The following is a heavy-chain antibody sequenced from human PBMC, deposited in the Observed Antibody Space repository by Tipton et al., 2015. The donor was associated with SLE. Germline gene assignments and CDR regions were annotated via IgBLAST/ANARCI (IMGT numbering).Heavy chain of an antibody. CDR2: IYYTGST. CDR1: GGSISSSYYY. Sequence: TLSLTCTVSGGSISSSYYYWSWIRQRPGKGLEWIGNIYYTGSTYYNPSLKSRLTISLDTSKNQFSLELSSVTAADTAVYYCAREVYDFSRWGCFDYWGQGTLVTVSS. D-gene: IGHD3/OR15-3a*01. CDR3: AREVYDFSRWGCFDY. J-gene: IGHJ4*02. V-gene: IGHV4-31*03.